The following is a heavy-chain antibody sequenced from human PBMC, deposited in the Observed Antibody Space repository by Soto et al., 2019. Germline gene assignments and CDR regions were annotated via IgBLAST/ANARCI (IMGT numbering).Heavy chain of an antibody. J-gene: IGHJ5*02. CDR2: ISYDGSNR. CDR3: AKDHYYDSSGYP. V-gene: IGHV3-30*18. Sequence: GGSLRLSCAASGFTFSSYGMHWVRQAPGKGLEWVAVISYDGSNRYYADSVKGRFTISRDNSKNTLYLQMNSLRAEDTAVYYCAKDHYYDSSGYPWGQGTLVTVSS. D-gene: IGHD3-22*01. CDR1: GFTFSSYG.